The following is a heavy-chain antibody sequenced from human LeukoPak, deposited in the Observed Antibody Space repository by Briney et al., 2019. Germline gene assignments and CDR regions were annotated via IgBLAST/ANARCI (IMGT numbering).Heavy chain of an antibody. CDR3: ARSTGWLQPFDY. D-gene: IGHD5-24*01. V-gene: IGHV4-30-4*01. CDR1: GGSISSGDYY. Sequence: SETLSLTCTVSGGSISSGDYYWSWVRQPPGKALEWIGYIYFSGTTYYKPALKSRVSMSVDTSKNQFSLKLSSVTAADTAMYYCARSTGWLQPFDYWGQGTLVTVSS. J-gene: IGHJ4*02. CDR2: IYFSGTT.